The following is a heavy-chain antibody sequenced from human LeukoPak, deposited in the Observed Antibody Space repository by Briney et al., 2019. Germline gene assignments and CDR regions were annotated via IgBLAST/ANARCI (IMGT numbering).Heavy chain of an antibody. CDR1: GFTFSSYW. J-gene: IGHJ6*03. CDR2: INSDGGST. CDR3: ARTRRVVVPAAIGASSSNYYYMDV. V-gene: IGHV3-74*01. Sequence: GGSLRLSCAASGFTFSSYWMHWVRQAPGKGLVWVSRINSDGGSTSYADSVKGRFTISRDNAKNTLYLQMNSLRAEDTAVYYCARTRRVVVPAAIGASSSNYYYMDVWGKGTTVTVSS. D-gene: IGHD2-2*01.